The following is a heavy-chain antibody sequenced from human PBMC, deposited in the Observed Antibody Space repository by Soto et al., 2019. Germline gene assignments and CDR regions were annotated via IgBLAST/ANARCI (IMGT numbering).Heavy chain of an antibody. J-gene: IGHJ6*02. Sequence: GGSLRLSCAASGFTVSSNYMSWVRQAPGKGLEWVSVIYSGGSTYYADSVKGRFTISRDNSKNTLYLQMNSLRAEDTAVYYCARDVSAVYGDNYYYYGMDVWGQGTTVTVSS. CDR3: ARDVSAVYGDNYYYYGMDV. V-gene: IGHV3-53*01. D-gene: IGHD4-17*01. CDR1: GFTVSSNY. CDR2: IYSGGST.